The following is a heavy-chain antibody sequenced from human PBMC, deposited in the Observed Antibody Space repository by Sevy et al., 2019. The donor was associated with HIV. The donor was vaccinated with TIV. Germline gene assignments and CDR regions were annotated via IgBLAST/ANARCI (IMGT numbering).Heavy chain of an antibody. V-gene: IGHV3-21*01. CDR3: ARAPEEYHDYVTGSFDY. CDR1: GFTFRSYS. Sequence: GESLKISCAASGFTFRSYSMNWVRQAPGMGLEWVSSISISSRNIYYEDSMKGRFTISRDNAKNSLYLQINSLRAEDTAVYYCARAPEEYHDYVTGSFDYWGQGTLVTVSS. CDR2: ISISSRNI. D-gene: IGHD3-16*01. J-gene: IGHJ4*02.